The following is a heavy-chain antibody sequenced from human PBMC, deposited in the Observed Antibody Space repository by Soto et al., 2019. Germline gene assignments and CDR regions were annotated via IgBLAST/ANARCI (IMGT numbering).Heavy chain of an antibody. CDR1: GFTFSSYG. CDR2: IWYDVSNK. D-gene: IGHD2-2*02. Sequence: WGARRLSCAASGFTFSSYGMHWVRQAPGKGLEWVAVIWYDVSNKYYADSVKGRFTISRDNSKNTLYLQMNSLRAEDTAVYYCASHGCSSTSCYTANHYYSGTEVLGYGNPVIVSS. CDR3: ASHGCSSTSCYTANHYYSGTEV. V-gene: IGHV3-33*01. J-gene: IGHJ6*04.